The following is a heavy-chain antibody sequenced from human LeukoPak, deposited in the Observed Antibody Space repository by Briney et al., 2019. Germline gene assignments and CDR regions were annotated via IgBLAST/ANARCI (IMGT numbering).Heavy chain of an antibody. Sequence: SETLSLTCTVSGGSISSYYWSWIRQPPGKGLEWIGYIYYSGSTNYNPSLKSRVTISVDTSKNQFSLKLSSVTAADTAVYYCARLEGAISGAVDYWGQGTLVTVSS. CDR3: ARLEGAISGAVDY. J-gene: IGHJ4*02. V-gene: IGHV4-59*01. CDR1: GGSISSYY. D-gene: IGHD1-26*01. CDR2: IYYSGST.